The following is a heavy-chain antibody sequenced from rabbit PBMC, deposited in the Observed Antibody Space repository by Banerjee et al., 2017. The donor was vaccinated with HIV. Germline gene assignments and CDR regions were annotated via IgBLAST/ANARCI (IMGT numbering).Heavy chain of an antibody. CDR1: GSDISSYS. J-gene: IGHJ4*01. V-gene: IGHV1S40*01. Sequence: QSLEESGGDLVKPGASLTLTCTASGSDISSYSMGWVRQAPGKGLEWIGYIYYDGTTYYASWAKGRFTISKTSSTTVTLQMTSLTAADTATYFCARDETDDAGYNYRLWGPGTLVTVS. CDR3: ARDETDDAGYNYRL. CDR2: IYYDGTT. D-gene: IGHD7-1*01.